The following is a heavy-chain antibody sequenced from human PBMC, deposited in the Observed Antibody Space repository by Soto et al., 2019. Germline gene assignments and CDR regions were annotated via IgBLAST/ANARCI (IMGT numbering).Heavy chain of an antibody. V-gene: IGHV3-7*03. CDR3: ARDLRSLELVAPVFNANYYFYYGMDV. J-gene: IGHJ6*02. Sequence: LRLSCAGSGLTFRNDWLSWVRQAPGKGLEWVANINQDGSERYYVDSVRGRFTISRDNVENSLYLQLNSLRPEDTAVYYCARDLRSLELVAPVFNANYYFYYGMDVWGQGTTVTVSS. CDR1: GLTFRNDW. CDR2: INQDGSER. D-gene: IGHD1-7*01.